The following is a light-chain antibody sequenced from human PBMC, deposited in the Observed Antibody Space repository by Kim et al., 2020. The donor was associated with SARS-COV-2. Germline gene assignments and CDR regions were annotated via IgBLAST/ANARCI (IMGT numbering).Light chain of an antibody. V-gene: IGLV3-21*04. CDR1: GRKR. J-gene: IGLJ3*02. CDR3: QVWDSRGGV. Sequence: GRKRVHGSQRRPGQAPVLVIYYDSDRPSGVPERFSGSNAGNPAPLTISGVEAGDEADYYCQVWDSRGGVFGGGTKLPVL. CDR2: YDS.